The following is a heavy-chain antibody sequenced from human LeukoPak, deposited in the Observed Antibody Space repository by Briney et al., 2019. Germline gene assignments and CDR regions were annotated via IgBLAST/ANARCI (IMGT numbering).Heavy chain of an antibody. CDR1: GFTFSSYG. D-gene: IGHD6-13*01. J-gene: IGHJ4*02. CDR2: ISYDGSNK. CDR3: AKDRGSSSWYFDY. Sequence: GGSLRLSCAASGFTFSSYGMHWVRQAPGKGLEWVAVISYDGSNKYCADSVKGRFTISRDNSKNTLYLQMNSLRAEDTAVYYCAKDRGSSSWYFDYWGQGTLVTVSS. V-gene: IGHV3-30*18.